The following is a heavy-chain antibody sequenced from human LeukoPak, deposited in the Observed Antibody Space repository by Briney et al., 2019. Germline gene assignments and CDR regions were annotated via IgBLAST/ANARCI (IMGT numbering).Heavy chain of an antibody. CDR1: GLTFSDYS. CDR3: AKDAAGPEY. V-gene: IGHV3-23*01. CDR2: ISAGGGST. Sequence: GGSPRLSCAASGLTFSDYSMTWVRQAPGKGLFWVSGISAGGGSTYYADSVKGRFTISRDNSRNTLYLQMNSLRVEDTAVYYCAKDAAGPEYWGQGTLVTVSS. J-gene: IGHJ4*02. D-gene: IGHD6-13*01.